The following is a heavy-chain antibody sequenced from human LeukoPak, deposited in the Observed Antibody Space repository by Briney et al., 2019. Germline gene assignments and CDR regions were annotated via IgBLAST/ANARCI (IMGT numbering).Heavy chain of an antibody. CDR3: VKGDYYGSGTIIVL. Sequence: GASVKVSCKASGYTFTIYAMNWVRQAPGQGLEWMGWINPSSGDTNYAQKFQGRVTMTRDTSISTAYMELTSLRSDDTAVYYCVKGDYYGSGTIIVLWGQGTLVTVSS. CDR1: GYTFTIYA. D-gene: IGHD3-10*01. V-gene: IGHV1-2*02. J-gene: IGHJ4*02. CDR2: INPSSGDT.